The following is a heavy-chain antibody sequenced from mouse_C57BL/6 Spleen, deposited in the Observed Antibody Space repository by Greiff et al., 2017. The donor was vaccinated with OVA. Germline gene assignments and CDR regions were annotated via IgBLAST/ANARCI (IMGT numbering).Heavy chain of an antibody. CDR3: ARRNYGSSYVWYFDV. V-gene: IGHV1-69*01. CDR2: IDTSDSYT. CDR1: GYTFTSYW. Sequence: QVQLQQPGAELVMPGASVKLSCKASGYTFTSYWMHWVKQRPGQGLEWIGEIDTSDSYTNYNQKFKGTSTLTVDKSYSTAYLQLSSLTSEDSAVYYCARRNYGSSYVWYFDVWGTGTTVTVSS. J-gene: IGHJ1*03. D-gene: IGHD1-1*01.